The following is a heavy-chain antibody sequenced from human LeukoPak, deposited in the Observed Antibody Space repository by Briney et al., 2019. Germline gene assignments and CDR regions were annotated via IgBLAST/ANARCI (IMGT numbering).Heavy chain of an antibody. J-gene: IGHJ5*02. CDR1: GFTLSYYW. V-gene: IGHV3-74*01. CDR2: INGDGSST. D-gene: IGHD1/OR15-1a*01. CDR3: ARDPRNKGFDP. Sequence: PGGSLRLSCAASGFTLSYYWMHSVRQGPGKGLVWVSTINGDGSSTNYADSVKGRFTISRDNAKNTLYLEMNSLRVEDTAVYYCARDPRNKGFDPWGQGTLVTVSS.